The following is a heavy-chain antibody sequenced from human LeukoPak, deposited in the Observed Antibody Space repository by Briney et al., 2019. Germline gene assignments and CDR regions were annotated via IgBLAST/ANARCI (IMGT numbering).Heavy chain of an antibody. CDR2: ISSPGTSI. CDR3: ARVSPYYYGAGPYYVIH. CDR1: GFTFSDYY. V-gene: IGHV3-11*01. D-gene: IGHD3-10*01. Sequence: PGGSLRLSCAASGFTFSDYYMSWIRQAPGKGLEWVSYISSPGTSIFYADSVKGRFTVSRDNTKNSLFLQMNSLRVEDTAVYYCARVSPYYYGAGPYYVIHWGQGTLVTVSS. J-gene: IGHJ4*02.